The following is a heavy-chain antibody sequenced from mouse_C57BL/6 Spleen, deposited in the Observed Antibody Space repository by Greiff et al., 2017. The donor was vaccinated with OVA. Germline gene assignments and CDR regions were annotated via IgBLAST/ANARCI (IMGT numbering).Heavy chain of an antibody. CDR1: GFTFSDYY. V-gene: IGHV5-16*01. Sequence: EVQRVESEGGLVQPGSSMKLSCTASGFTFSDYYMAWVRQVPEKGLEWVANINYDGSSTYYLDSLKSRFIISRDNAKNILYLQMSRLKSEDTATYYCARDSRDGGFDYWGQGTTLTVSS. CDR3: ARDSRDGGFDY. CDR2: INYDGSST. J-gene: IGHJ2*01.